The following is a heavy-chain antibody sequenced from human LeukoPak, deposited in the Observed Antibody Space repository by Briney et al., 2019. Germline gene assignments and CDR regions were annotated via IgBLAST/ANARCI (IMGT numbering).Heavy chain of an antibody. J-gene: IGHJ4*02. CDR2: ISSNGGST. CDR3: VKDRSGYDYFDF. Sequence: GGSLRLSCSASGFTFSRYDMQWVRQAPGKGLEYVSAISSNGGSTYYVDSVKGRFTISRDNSKNTLYLQMSSLRAEDTAVYYCVKDRSGYDYFDFWGQGTLVTVSS. V-gene: IGHV3-64D*09. CDR1: GFTFSRYD. D-gene: IGHD5-12*01.